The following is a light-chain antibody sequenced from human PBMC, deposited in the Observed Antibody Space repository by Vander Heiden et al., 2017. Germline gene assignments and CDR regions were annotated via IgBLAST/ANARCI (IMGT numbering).Light chain of an antibody. CDR1: QGISSA. J-gene: IGKJ3*01. Sequence: ALQLTQSPSSLSASVGDRVTITCRASQGISSALAWYQQKPGKAPKLLIYDASSLESGVPSRFSGSGYGTDFTRTISSRQPEDVASYYCQQPNSYLLITFGHGTKVDIK. CDR2: DAS. V-gene: IGKV1-13*02. CDR3: QQPNSYLLIT.